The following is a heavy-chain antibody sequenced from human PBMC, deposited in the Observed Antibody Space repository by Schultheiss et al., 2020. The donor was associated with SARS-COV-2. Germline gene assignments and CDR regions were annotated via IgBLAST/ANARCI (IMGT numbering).Heavy chain of an antibody. D-gene: IGHD4-17*01. CDR1: GGTFSSYA. CDR2: IIPILGIA. V-gene: IGHV1-69*10. Sequence: SVKVSCKASGGTFSSYAISWVRQAPGQGLEWMGGIIPILGIANYAQKFQGRVTITADKSTSTAYMELSSLRSEDTAVYYCAEGRYGDYIGQIDYWGQGTLVTVSS. J-gene: IGHJ4*02. CDR3: AEGRYGDYIGQIDY.